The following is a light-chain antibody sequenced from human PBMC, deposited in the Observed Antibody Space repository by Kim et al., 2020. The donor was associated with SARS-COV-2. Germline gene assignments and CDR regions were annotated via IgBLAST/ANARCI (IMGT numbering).Light chain of an antibody. V-gene: IGKV4-1*01. CDR2: WAS. J-gene: IGKJ4*01. CDR1: QSVLYSSNNKNY. CDR3: QQYYSTPLT. Sequence: ATINCKSSQSVLYSSNNKNYLAWYQQKPGQPPKLLLYWASSRESGAPDRFSGSGSGTDFTLTISSLQAEDVAVYYCQQYYSTPLTFGGGTKVDIK.